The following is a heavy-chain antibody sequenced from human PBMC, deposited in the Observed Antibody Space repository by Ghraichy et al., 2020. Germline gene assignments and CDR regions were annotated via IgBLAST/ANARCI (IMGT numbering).Heavy chain of an antibody. CDR1: RFMFSYSW. J-gene: IGHJ6*02. D-gene: IGHD2-15*01. CDR2: TNSDGSST. Sequence: GGSLRLSCTASRFMFSYSWVHWVRQAPGKGLVWVSRTNSDGSSTTYADSVKGRFTISRDNAKNTLYLQMNSLRVEDTAVYYCAICCSDATTGMDVWGQGTTVTVSS. V-gene: IGHV3-74*01. CDR3: AICCSDATTGMDV.